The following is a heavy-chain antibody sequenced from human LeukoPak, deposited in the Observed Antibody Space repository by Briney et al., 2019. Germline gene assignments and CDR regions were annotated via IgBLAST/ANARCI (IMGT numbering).Heavy chain of an antibody. J-gene: IGHJ5*02. CDR3: ARGYSSSWSRGYNWFDP. D-gene: IGHD6-13*01. CDR2: ISPSGGST. Sequence: ASVKVSCKASGYTFTSHYMHWVRQAPEQGLEWMGIISPSGGSTGYAQKFQGRVTMTRDTSISTAYMELSRLRSDDTAVYYCARGYSSSWSRGYNWFDPWGQGTLVTVSS. V-gene: IGHV1-46*01. CDR1: GYTFTSHY.